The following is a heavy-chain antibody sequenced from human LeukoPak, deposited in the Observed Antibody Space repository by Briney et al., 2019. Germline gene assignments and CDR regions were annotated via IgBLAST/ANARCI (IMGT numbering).Heavy chain of an antibody. V-gene: IGHV3-30*03. J-gene: IGHJ3*02. D-gene: IGHD4-23*01. CDR1: GFTFSSYG. CDR2: ISYDGSNK. CDR3: ARGSYGGLDM. Sequence: HPGGSLRLSCAASGFTFSSYGMHWVRQAPGKGLEWVAVISYDGSNKYYADSVKGRFTISRDNAKYTLYLQMNSLRTEDTAVYYCARGSYGGLDMWGEGTMVTVSS.